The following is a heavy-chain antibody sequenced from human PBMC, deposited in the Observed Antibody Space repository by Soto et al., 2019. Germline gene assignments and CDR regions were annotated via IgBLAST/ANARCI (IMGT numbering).Heavy chain of an antibody. CDR2: IWPDGSNR. V-gene: IGHV3-33*01. J-gene: IGHJ6*02. Sequence: GGSLSLSCAASGFIFNTYGMRWVRQAPGKGLEWVAVIWPDGSNRYYADSVSGQFSISRDNSKNTLFLQMNSLSAEDTAVYYCARAAWYYYGMDVWGQGTTVTVSS. CDR3: ARAAWYYYGMDV. D-gene: IGHD6-25*01. CDR1: GFIFNTYG.